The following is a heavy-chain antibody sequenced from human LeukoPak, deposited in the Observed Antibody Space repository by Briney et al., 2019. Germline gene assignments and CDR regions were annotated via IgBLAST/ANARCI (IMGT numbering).Heavy chain of an antibody. CDR1: GYTFSSYT. Sequence: ASVKVSCKASGYTFSSYTMNWVRQAPGQGLEWMGWINTNTGNPTYAQDYTGRFVFSLDTSVSTTYLQISRLKAEDTVVYYCASGPSYSGSNEYFDSWGQGTLVTVSS. CDR3: ASGPSYSGSNEYFDS. J-gene: IGHJ4*02. D-gene: IGHD1-26*01. CDR2: INTNTGNP. V-gene: IGHV7-4-1*02.